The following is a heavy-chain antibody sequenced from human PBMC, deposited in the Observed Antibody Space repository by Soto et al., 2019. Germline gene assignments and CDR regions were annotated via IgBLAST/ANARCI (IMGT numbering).Heavy chain of an antibody. J-gene: IGHJ3*02. CDR3: ARSDKQWLVIDAFDI. Sequence: GGSLRLSCAASGFTFSSYAMHWVRQAPGKGLEWVAVISYDGSNKYYADSVKGRFTISRDNSKNTLYLQMNSLRAEDTAVYYCARSDKQWLVIDAFDIWGQGTMVTVSS. CDR1: GFTFSSYA. CDR2: ISYDGSNK. V-gene: IGHV3-30-3*01. D-gene: IGHD6-19*01.